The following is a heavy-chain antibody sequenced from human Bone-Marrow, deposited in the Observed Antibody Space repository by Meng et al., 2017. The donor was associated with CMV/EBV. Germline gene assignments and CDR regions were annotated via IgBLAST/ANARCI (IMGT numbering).Heavy chain of an antibody. J-gene: IGHJ2*01. D-gene: IGHD2-2*01. CDR2: VYSGGNRK. CDR3: AKLNPSYCTSTSCYQWYFDL. Sequence: SRYAMSWVRQAPGKGLEWVSVVYSGGNRKYYADSVKGRFTIYRDNSKKTVYLQMNSLRAEDAAVYYCAKLNPSYCTSTSCYQWYFDLWGRGTLVTVSS. V-gene: IGHV3-23*03. CDR1: SRYA.